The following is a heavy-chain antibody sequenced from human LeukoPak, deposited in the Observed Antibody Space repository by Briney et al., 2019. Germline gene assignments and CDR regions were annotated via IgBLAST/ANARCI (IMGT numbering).Heavy chain of an antibody. J-gene: IGHJ6*02. D-gene: IGHD2-2*01. Sequence: GGSLRLSCAASGFTFDDYAMHWVRQAPGKGPEWVSGISWNSGSIGYADSVKGRFTISRDNAKNSLYLQMNSLRAEDTALYYCAKDIGHIVVVPAAIPYYYGMDVWGQGTTVTVSS. CDR3: AKDIGHIVVVPAAIPYYYGMDV. V-gene: IGHV3-9*01. CDR2: ISWNSGSI. CDR1: GFTFDDYA.